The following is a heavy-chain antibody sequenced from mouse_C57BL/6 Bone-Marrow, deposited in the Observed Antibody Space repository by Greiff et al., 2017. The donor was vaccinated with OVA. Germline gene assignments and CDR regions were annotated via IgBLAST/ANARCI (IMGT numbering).Heavy chain of an antibody. CDR1: GYSFTDYN. D-gene: IGHD2-4*01. CDR3: ASDDYDVNYFDY. Sequence: EVQGVESGPELVKPGALVKISCKASGYSFTDYNMNWVKQSNGKSLEWIGVINPNYGTTSYNQKFKGKATLTVDQSSSTAYMQLNSLTSEDSAVYYCASDDYDVNYFDYWGQGTTLTVSS. J-gene: IGHJ2*01. V-gene: IGHV1-39*01. CDR2: INPNYGTT.